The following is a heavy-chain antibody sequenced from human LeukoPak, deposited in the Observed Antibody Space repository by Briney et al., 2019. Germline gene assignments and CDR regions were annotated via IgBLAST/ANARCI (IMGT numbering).Heavy chain of an antibody. CDR3: SRGGMGHTGNQPIDY. Sequence: PGGSLRLSCAGSGFTFSNYWMHWVRQAPGKGPAWASHIKFDGSNTTYADSVKGRFTISRDNAKNTLFLQMYSLRADDTAVYYCSRGGMGHTGNQPIDYWGQGTLVTVSS. D-gene: IGHD1-14*01. CDR2: IKFDGSNT. V-gene: IGHV3-74*01. CDR1: GFTFSNYW. J-gene: IGHJ4*02.